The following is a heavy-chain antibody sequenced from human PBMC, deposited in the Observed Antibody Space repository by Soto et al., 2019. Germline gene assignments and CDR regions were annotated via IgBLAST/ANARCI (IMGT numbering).Heavy chain of an antibody. V-gene: IGHV5-51*01. Sequence: PGESLKISCKGSGYSFTTYWIGWVRQMPWKGLESMGIIYPGDSDTRYSPSFQGQVTISADKSISTAYLQWSSLEASDTAMYYCASSAGAGREYDAFDIWSQGTMVTVSS. CDR2: IYPGDSDT. CDR3: ASSAGAGREYDAFDI. J-gene: IGHJ3*02. CDR1: GYSFTTYW. D-gene: IGHD6-13*01.